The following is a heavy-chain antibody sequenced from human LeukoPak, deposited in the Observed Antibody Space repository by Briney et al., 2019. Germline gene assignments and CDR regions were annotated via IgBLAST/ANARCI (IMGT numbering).Heavy chain of an antibody. J-gene: IGHJ4*02. CDR1: GGSISSYY. Sequence: PSETLSLTCTVSGGSISSYYWSWIRQPPGKGLEWIGYIYYSGSTNYNPSLTSRVTISVDTSKHQCSLKLSSVTAADTAVYYCARGGYSYGFWGQGTLVTVSS. CDR3: ARGGYSYGF. D-gene: IGHD5-18*01. V-gene: IGHV4-59*01. CDR2: IYYSGST.